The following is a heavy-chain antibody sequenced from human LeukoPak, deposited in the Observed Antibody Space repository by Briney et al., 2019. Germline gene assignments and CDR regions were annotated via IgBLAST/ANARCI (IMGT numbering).Heavy chain of an antibody. CDR1: GGFMSSYY. Sequence: SETLSLTCTVSGGFMSSYYWSWIRQPAGKGLEWIGRIFTSGHTNYNPSLNSRVTMSVDTSKNQFSLKLSSVTAADTAVYHCARSYDVSGYSVGFDYWGQGILVTVSS. D-gene: IGHD3-22*01. J-gene: IGHJ4*02. CDR3: ARSYDVSGYSVGFDY. V-gene: IGHV4-4*07. CDR2: IFTSGHT.